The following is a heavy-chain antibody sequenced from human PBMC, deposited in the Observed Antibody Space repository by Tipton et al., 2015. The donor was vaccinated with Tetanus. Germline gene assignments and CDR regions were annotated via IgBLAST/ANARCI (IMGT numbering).Heavy chain of an antibody. Sequence: AASGFTFSNYALIWVRQAPGKGLEYVSSITSSGGAAYYADSVKGRFTISRDNSKNTLYLQMNSLRVEDTAVYYCTREALQVPGTKDFGYWGQGTLVTVSS. D-gene: IGHD6-19*01. CDR2: ITSSGGAA. V-gene: IGHV3-23*01. CDR3: TREALQVPGTKDFGY. J-gene: IGHJ4*02. CDR1: GFTFSNYA.